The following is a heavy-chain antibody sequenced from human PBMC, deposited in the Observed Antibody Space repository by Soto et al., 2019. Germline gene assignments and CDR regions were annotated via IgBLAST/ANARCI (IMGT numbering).Heavy chain of an antibody. V-gene: IGHV1-18*01. CDR3: AIGMVQPLDY. CDR1: GYTFTSYD. CDR2: ISTYNGNT. D-gene: IGHD2-8*01. J-gene: IGHJ4*02. Sequence: QVQLVQSGAEVKKPGASVKVSCKASGYTFTSYDISWVRQAPGQGLEWMRWISTYNGNTNYAQKLQGRVTMTTDTATSKAYMKLSSLSPVDTAVYYCAIGMVQPLDYSGQGTLVTVSS.